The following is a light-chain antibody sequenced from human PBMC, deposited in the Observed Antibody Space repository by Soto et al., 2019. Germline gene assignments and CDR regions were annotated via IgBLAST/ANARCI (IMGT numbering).Light chain of an antibody. CDR1: QGISTY. V-gene: IGKV1-39*01. Sequence: DIQMTQSPSSLSASVGDRVTITCRASQGISTYLNWYQQKPGKAPKLLIYAASSLQSGVPSRFSGSGSGTDFTLTISILQPEDFATYYCQQSYSTLWTFGQGTKVDIK. CDR2: AAS. CDR3: QQSYSTLWT. J-gene: IGKJ1*01.